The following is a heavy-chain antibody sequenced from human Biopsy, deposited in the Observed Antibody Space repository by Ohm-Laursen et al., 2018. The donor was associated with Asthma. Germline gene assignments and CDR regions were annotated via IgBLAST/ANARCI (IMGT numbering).Heavy chain of an antibody. CDR1: GFTFGHYW. J-gene: IGHJ1*01. CDR3: ARTFQFWSPYHAEHYQL. Sequence: SLRLSCAASGFTFGHYWMSWVRPVPGKGLAWVANIKHDGREKNHVDSLKGRFTISRDNAKNSLYLQMISHRAEDTAVYYCARTFQFWSPYHAEHYQLWGQGTLVTVSS. D-gene: IGHD3-3*01. CDR2: IKHDGREK. V-gene: IGHV3-7*01.